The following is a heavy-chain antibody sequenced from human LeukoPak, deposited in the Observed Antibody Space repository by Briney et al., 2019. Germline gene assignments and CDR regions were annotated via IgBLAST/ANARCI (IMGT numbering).Heavy chain of an antibody. CDR1: GFTFNSYD. D-gene: IGHD6-19*01. J-gene: IGHJ3*01. Sequence: AGGSLRLSCAASGFTFNSYDMPWVRQRTGKGLEWVSTITTAGDTYFPDSVKGRFTISRENAKNSLYLQMNNLRAGDTAVYYCARDRSSGWYSFLFWGQGTLVTVSS. CDR2: ITTAGDT. CDR3: ARDRSSGWYSFLF. V-gene: IGHV3-13*01.